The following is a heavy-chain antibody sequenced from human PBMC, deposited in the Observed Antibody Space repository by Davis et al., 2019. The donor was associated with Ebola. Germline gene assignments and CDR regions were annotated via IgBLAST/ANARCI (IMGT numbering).Heavy chain of an antibody. CDR2: ISAYNGNT. V-gene: IGHV1-18*01. J-gene: IGHJ2*01. CDR1: GFTFSASA. Sequence: ASVKVSCKAFGFTFSASAMQWVRQAPGQGLEWMGWISAYNGNTNYAQKLQGRVTMTTDTSTSTAYMELRSLRSDDTAVYYCARDYYDSSGYGPSWYFDLWGRGTLVTVSS. D-gene: IGHD3-22*01. CDR3: ARDYYDSSGYGPSWYFDL.